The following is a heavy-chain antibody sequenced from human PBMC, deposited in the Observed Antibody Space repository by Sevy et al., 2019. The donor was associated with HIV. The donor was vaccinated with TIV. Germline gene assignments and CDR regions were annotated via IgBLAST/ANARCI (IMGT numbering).Heavy chain of an antibody. J-gene: IGHJ1*01. D-gene: IGHD1-26*01. CDR3: ARDRVGATDAEYFQH. CDR2: IKQDGSEK. CDR1: GFTFSSYW. V-gene: IGHV3-7*03. Sequence: GGSLRLSCAASGFTFSSYWMSWVRQAPGKGLEWVANIKQDGSEKYYVDSVKGRFTISRDNAKNSLYLKMNSLRAEDTAVYYCARDRVGATDAEYFQHWGQGTLVTVSS.